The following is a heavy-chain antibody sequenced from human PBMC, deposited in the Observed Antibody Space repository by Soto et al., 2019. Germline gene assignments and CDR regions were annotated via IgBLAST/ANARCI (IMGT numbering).Heavy chain of an antibody. V-gene: IGHV3-23*01. CDR3: ARWSYLDY. CDR1: GFSFGSYA. J-gene: IGHJ4*02. CDR2: ISGSDGKT. D-gene: IGHD3-3*01. Sequence: GSLRLSCAASGFSFGSYALSWVRQAPGKGLEWVSAISGSDGKTFYADSVKGRFSISRDTSQSTLYLQMNSLRADDTAMYYCARWSYLDYWGQGTRVTVSS.